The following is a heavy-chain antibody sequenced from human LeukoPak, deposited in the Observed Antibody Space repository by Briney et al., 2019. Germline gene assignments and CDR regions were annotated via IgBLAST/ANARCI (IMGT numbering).Heavy chain of an antibody. CDR3: AKDTRIVVVVAAISDY. CDR1: GFTFSTYA. D-gene: IGHD2-15*01. J-gene: IGHJ4*02. V-gene: IGHV3-23*01. Sequence: GGSLRLSCAASGFTFSTYAVNWVRQAPGKGLEWVSTISGSGDSTYYADSVKGRFTISRDNSKNTLYLQMNSLRAEDTAVYYCAKDTRIVVVVAAISDYWGQGTLVTVSS. CDR2: ISGSGDST.